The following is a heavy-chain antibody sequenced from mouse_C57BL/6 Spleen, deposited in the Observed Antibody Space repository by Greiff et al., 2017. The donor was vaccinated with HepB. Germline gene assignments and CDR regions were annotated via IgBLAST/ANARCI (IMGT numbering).Heavy chain of an antibody. CDR3: AREYYYGSRDFDY. CDR1: GFTFSDYG. D-gene: IGHD1-1*01. Sequence: EVQLVESGGGLVKPGGSLKLSCAVSGFTFSDYGMHWVRQAPEKGLEWVAYISSGSSTIYYADTVKGRFTISRDNAKNTLFLQMTSLRSEDTAMYYCAREYYYGSRDFDYWGQGTTLTVSS. J-gene: IGHJ2*01. CDR2: ISSGSSTI. V-gene: IGHV5-17*01.